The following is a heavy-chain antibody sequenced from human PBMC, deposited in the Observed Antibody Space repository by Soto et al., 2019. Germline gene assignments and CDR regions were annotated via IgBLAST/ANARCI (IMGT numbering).Heavy chain of an antibody. Sequence: KPSETLSLTCSVSGGSVSDKTYYWSWIRQPPGKRLEWIGYVYYSGTTNYNPSLKSRVTISVDLPKNRFSLRLSSVTTADTALYYCARTTAVPNTLRSRYFFDYWGQGTLVTVSS. CDR2: VYYSGTT. CDR1: GGSVSDKTYY. CDR3: ARTTAVPNTLRSRYFFDY. D-gene: IGHD4-17*01. J-gene: IGHJ4*02. V-gene: IGHV4-61*01.